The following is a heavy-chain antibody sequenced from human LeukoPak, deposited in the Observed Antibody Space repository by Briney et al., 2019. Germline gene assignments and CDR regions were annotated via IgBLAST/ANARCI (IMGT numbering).Heavy chain of an antibody. CDR2: ISAYNGNT. CDR1: GYTFTSYG. V-gene: IGHV1-18*01. J-gene: IGHJ4*02. CDR3: ARGKDIVVVSPCDY. D-gene: IGHD2-15*01. Sequence: ASVKVSCKASGYTFTSYGISWVRQAPGQGLEWMGWISAYNGNTNYAQKLQGRVTMTTDTSTSTAYMELRSLGSDDTAVYYCARGKDIVVVSPCDYWGQGTLVTVSS.